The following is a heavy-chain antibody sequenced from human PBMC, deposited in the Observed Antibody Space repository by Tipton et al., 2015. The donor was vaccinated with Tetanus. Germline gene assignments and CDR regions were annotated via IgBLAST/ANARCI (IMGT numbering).Heavy chain of an antibody. CDR1: GGSISTYY. Sequence: TLSLTCTVSGGSISTYYWSWIRQPAGKGLEWIGRIYTSGSTYYNPSLKRRVTMSVDTSNNQFSLKLSSVTAADTAVYYCARDVWRYYDSSGYQDHDAFDIWGQGTMVTVSS. CDR3: ARDVWRYYDSSGYQDHDAFDI. J-gene: IGHJ3*02. CDR2: IYTSGST. D-gene: IGHD3-22*01. V-gene: IGHV4-4*07.